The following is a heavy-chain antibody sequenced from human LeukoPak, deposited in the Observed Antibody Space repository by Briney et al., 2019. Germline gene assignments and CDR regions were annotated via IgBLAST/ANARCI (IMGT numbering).Heavy chain of an antibody. CDR1: GFTFSSYI. CDR2: ISSSSSYI. D-gene: IGHD5-18*01. Sequence: GGSLRLSCAASGFTFSSYIMNWVRQAPGKGLEWVSSISSSSSYIYYADSVKGRFTISRDNAKTSLYLQMSSLRVEDTAVYYCARDPRGITALVDYFDYWGQGTLVTVSS. J-gene: IGHJ4*02. V-gene: IGHV3-21*04. CDR3: ARDPRGITALVDYFDY.